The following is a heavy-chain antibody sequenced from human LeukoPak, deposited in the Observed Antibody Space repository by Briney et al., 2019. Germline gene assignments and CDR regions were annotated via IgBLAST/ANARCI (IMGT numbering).Heavy chain of an antibody. CDR1: GGSISSYY. D-gene: IGHD3-22*01. Sequence: SETLSLTRTVSGGSISSYYWSWIRQPAGRGLEWIGRIQSSGSTNYDPSLKSRVTMSVDTSKNQFSLKLSSVAAADTAVYYCASQTYYYDSSGSNAFDIWGQGTMVTVSS. CDR3: ASQTYYYDSSGSNAFDI. J-gene: IGHJ3*02. V-gene: IGHV4-4*07. CDR2: IQSSGST.